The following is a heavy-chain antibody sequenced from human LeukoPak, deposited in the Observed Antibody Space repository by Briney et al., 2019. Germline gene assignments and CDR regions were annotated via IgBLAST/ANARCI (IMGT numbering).Heavy chain of an antibody. D-gene: IGHD2-2*01. CDR2: IYYSGST. CDR1: GGSVSSGSYY. V-gene: IGHV4-61*01. CDR3: ARVPHRLTSTHEPLYYYYGMDV. Sequence: SETLSLTCTVSGGSVSSGSYYWSWIRQPPGKGLEWIGYIYYSGSTNYNPSLKSRVTISVDTSKNQFSLKLSSVTAADTAVYYCARVPHRLTSTHEPLYYYYGMDVWGKGTTVTVSS. J-gene: IGHJ6*04.